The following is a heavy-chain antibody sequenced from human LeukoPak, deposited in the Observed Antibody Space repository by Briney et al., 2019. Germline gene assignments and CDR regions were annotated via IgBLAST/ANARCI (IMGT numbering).Heavy chain of an antibody. CDR3: ARVYDYVWGSYHSFDY. J-gene: IGHJ4*02. V-gene: IGHV1-2*02. CDR2: INPNSGGT. D-gene: IGHD3-16*02. CDR1: GYTFTGYY. Sequence: GAPVKVSCKASGYTFTGYYMHWVRQAPGQGLEWMGWINPNSGGTNYAQKFQGRVTMTRDTSISTAYMELSRLRSDDTAVYYCARVYDYVWGSYHSFDYWGQGTLVTVSS.